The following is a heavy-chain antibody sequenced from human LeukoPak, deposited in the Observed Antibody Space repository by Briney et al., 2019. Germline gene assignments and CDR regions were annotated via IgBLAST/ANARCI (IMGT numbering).Heavy chain of an antibody. CDR1: GFTFSSCA. CDR2: ISGSGGST. CDR3: AKGSGDCSSTSCYRVY. V-gene: IGHV3-23*01. J-gene: IGHJ4*02. Sequence: GGSLRLSCAASGFTFSSCAMSWVRQAPGKGLEWVSAISGSGGSTYYADSVKGRFTISRDNSKNTLYLQMNSLRAEDTAVYYCAKGSGDCSSTSCYRVYWGQGTLVTVSS. D-gene: IGHD2-2*01.